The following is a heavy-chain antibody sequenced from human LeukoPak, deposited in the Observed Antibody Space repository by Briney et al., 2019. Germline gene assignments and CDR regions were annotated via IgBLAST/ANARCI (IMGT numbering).Heavy chain of an antibody. V-gene: IGHV1-8*01. CDR2: MNPNSGNT. CDR3: ARSTMGARRTYDY. J-gene: IGHJ4*02. D-gene: IGHD1-26*01. CDR1: KDTFTIYD. Sequence: ASVKVSCKASKDTFTIYDVNWVRQATGLGLEWMGWMNPNSGNTSYAQKFQGRVTMTMNSSISTAYMELTSLTSEDTAVYYCARSTMGARRTYDYWGQGTLVTVSS.